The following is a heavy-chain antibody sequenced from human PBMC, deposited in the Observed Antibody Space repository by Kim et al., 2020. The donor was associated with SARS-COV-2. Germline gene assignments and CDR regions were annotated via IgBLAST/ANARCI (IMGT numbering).Heavy chain of an antibody. CDR3: ARDSGLGYAMDV. CDR2: ISGSSRPI. CDR1: GFTLSNYN. V-gene: IGHV3-48*02. J-gene: IGHJ6*02. Sequence: GGSLRLSCVASGFTLSNYNMDWVRQAPGKGLEWVSYISGSSRPIYYTDSVKGRFTISRDNAKNSLYLQMNSLRDEDTAVYYCARDSGLGYAMDVWGQGTT. D-gene: IGHD1-26*01.